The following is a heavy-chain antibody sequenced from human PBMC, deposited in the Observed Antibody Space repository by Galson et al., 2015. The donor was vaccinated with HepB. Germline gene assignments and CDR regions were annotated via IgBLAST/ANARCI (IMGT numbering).Heavy chain of an antibody. D-gene: IGHD3-9*01. CDR1: GGSFSGYH. CDR3: ARERPYFKAFDI. V-gene: IGHV4-34*01. J-gene: IGHJ3*02. CDR2: ISHSGST. Sequence: LSLTCEVYGGSFSGYHWTWIRQPPGKGLEWIGEISHSGSTNYNPSLKSRVTISVDTSKNQFSVKLSSVTAADTAVYYCARERPYFKAFDIWGQGTMVTVSS.